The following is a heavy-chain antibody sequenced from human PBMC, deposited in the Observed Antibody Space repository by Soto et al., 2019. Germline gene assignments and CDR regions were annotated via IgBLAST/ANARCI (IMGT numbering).Heavy chain of an antibody. CDR2: INHSGST. CDR1: GGSSSVYY. Sequence: SETMCLTFAVYGGSSSVYYWSWIRQPPGKGLEWIGGINHSGSTNYNPSLKSRVTISVDTSKNQFSLKLSSVTAADTAVYYCARAGAGELVDYWGQG. CDR3: ARAGAGELVDY. J-gene: IGHJ4*02. D-gene: IGHD1-26*01. V-gene: IGHV4-34*01.